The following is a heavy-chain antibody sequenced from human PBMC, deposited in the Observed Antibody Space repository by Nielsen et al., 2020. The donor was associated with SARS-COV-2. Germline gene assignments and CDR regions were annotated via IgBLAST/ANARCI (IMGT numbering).Heavy chain of an antibody. Sequence: GESLKISCAASGFTFSSYGMHWVRQAPGKGLEWVAVISYDGSNKYYADSVKGRFTISRDNSKNTLYLQMNSLRAEDTAVYYCARVGYQFLFNYYYYYMDVWGKGTTVTVSS. CDR2: ISYDGSNK. D-gene: IGHD2-2*01. CDR1: GFTFSSYG. V-gene: IGHV3-30*03. J-gene: IGHJ6*03. CDR3: ARVGYQFLFNYYYYYMDV.